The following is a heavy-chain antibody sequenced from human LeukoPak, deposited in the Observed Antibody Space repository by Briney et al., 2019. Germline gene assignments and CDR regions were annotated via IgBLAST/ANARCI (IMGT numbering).Heavy chain of an antibody. J-gene: IGHJ6*03. V-gene: IGHV3-64*02. Sequence: PGGSLRLSCAAYGFTFSHYSMHWVRQAPGKGLEYVSAIISNGGSTHYADSVKGRFTISRDNSKNTLYLQMDSLRAEDMAVYYCARITMGATIANFYYYHMGVWGKGATVTVSS. CDR2: IISNGGST. D-gene: IGHD3-3*01. CDR3: ARITMGATIANFYYYHMGV. CDR1: GFTFSHYS.